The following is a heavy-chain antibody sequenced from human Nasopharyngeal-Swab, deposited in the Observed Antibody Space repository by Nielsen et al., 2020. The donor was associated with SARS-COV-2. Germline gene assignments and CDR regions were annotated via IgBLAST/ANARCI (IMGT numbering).Heavy chain of an antibody. J-gene: IGHJ4*02. V-gene: IGHV3-9*01. D-gene: IGHD4-23*01. CDR2: ISWNSGSI. CDR3: AKDITPDHGGPFDY. Sequence: WFRQPPGKGLEWVSGISWNSGSIGYADSVKGRFTISRDNAKNSLYLQMNSLRAEDTALYYCAKDITPDHGGPFDYWGQGTLVTVSS.